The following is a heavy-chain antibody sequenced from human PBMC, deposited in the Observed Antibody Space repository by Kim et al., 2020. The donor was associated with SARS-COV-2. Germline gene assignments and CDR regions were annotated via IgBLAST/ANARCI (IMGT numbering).Heavy chain of an antibody. CDR3: AGSGMDV. Sequence: ASVKVSCKASRHTFTNYYIHWVRQAPGQGLEWMGMINPSGVSTSHAQKFQGRVTMTRDTSTSTVYMVLSSLRSEDTAVYYCAGSGMDVWGQGTTVTVSS. CDR2: INPSGVST. CDR1: RHTFTNYY. D-gene: IGHD3-3*01. V-gene: IGHV1-46*01. J-gene: IGHJ6*02.